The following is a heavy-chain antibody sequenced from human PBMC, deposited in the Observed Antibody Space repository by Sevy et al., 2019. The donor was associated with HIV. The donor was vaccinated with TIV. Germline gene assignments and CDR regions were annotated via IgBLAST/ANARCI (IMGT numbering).Heavy chain of an antibody. CDR1: GFRFSDYG. V-gene: IGHV3-30*02. J-gene: IGHJ4*02. D-gene: IGHD6-6*01. Sequence: GGSLRLSCTASGFRFSDYGMHWVRQAPGKGLEWVTSTRYDGSNKYYADSVKGRFTISRDNSKNTLYLQMNSLRAEDTAVYYCAKDYARRYSSSSGDFDYWGQGTLVTVSS. CDR3: AKDYARRYSSSSGDFDY. CDR2: TRYDGSNK.